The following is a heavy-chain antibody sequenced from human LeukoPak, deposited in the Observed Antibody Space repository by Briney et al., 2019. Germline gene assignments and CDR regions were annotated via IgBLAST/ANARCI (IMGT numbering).Heavy chain of an antibody. J-gene: IGHJ6*02. Sequence: GGSLRLSCLASGLTFTYYAMTWVRQPPGKGLEWVSLISGGGGSAKYADSVKGRFTISRDNSKNTLFLQMRSLRAEDTAIYYCAKVGSSGWYAMDVWGRGTSVTVS. CDR3: AKVGSSGWYAMDV. D-gene: IGHD6-19*01. CDR2: ISGGGGSA. CDR1: GLTFTYYA. V-gene: IGHV3-23*01.